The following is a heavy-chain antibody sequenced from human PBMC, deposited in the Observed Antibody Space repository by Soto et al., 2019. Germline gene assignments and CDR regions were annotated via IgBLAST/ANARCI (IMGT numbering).Heavy chain of an antibody. CDR1: GCAVSSGTYY. CDR2: IYFTGST. Sequence: PSETLSLTCPVSGCAVSSGTYYWSWIRQPPGKGLEWIGHIYFTGSTNYNPSLKSRVTMSLDTSRNQFSLKLSSVTAADTAVYYCTRGPPRVQWFDPWGLGTLVTVYS. J-gene: IGHJ5*02. V-gene: IGHV4-61*01. CDR3: TRGPPRVQWFDP.